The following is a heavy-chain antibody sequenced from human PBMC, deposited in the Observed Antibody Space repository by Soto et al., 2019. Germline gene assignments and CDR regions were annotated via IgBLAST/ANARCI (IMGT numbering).Heavy chain of an antibody. CDR1: GGTFSSYA. CDR3: ASHYDSSGYYYRGLDY. CDR2: IIPIFGTA. D-gene: IGHD3-22*01. J-gene: IGHJ4*02. Sequence: QVQLVQSGAEVKKPGSSVKVSCKASGGTFSSYAISWVRQAPGQGLEWMGGIIPIFGTADYAQKFQGRVTITADESTSTAYMELSSMRSEDTAVYYCASHYDSSGYYYRGLDYWGQGTLVTVSS. V-gene: IGHV1-69*12.